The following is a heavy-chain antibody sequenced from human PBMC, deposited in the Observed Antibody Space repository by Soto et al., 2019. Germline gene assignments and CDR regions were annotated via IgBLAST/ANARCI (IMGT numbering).Heavy chain of an antibody. CDR2: INSDGSST. V-gene: IGHV3-74*01. CDR3: ARAALSSGWYRRYFEY. J-gene: IGHJ4*02. Sequence: EVQLVESGGGLVQPGGSLRLSCAASGFTFSSYWMHWVRQAPGKGLVWVSRINSDGSSTSYADSVKGRFTISRDNAKNTLYRQMNRLRAEDTAVYYCARAALSSGWYRRYFEYWGQGTLVTVSS. CDR1: GFTFSSYW. D-gene: IGHD6-19*01.